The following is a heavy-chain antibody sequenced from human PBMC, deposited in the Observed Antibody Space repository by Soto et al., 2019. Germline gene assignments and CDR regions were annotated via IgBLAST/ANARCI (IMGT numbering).Heavy chain of an antibody. Sequence: EVQLVESGGGLVQPGGSLRLSCAASGLTFSKYWMTWVRQAPGKGLEWVANIKQDGSEQYYVGSVKGRFAISRDNAKNSLFLQMNSLRAEDTAVYYCASVPGSPGYHGLDVWGQGTTVTVSS. CDR3: ASVPGSPGYHGLDV. J-gene: IGHJ6*02. V-gene: IGHV3-7*03. D-gene: IGHD5-12*01. CDR2: IKQDGSEQ. CDR1: GLTFSKYW.